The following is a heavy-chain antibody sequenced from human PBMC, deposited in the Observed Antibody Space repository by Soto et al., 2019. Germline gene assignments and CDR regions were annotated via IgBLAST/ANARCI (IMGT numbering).Heavy chain of an antibody. J-gene: IGHJ3*02. CDR2: IKQDGSEK. V-gene: IGHV3-7*01. Sequence: GGSLRLSCAASGFTFSSYWMSWVRQAPGKGLEWVANIKQDGSEKYYVDSVKGRFTISRDNAKNSLYLQMNSLRAEDTAVYYCYTGVIVATSKDAFDIWGQGTMVTVSS. CDR3: YTGVIVATSKDAFDI. D-gene: IGHD5-12*01. CDR1: GFTFSSYW.